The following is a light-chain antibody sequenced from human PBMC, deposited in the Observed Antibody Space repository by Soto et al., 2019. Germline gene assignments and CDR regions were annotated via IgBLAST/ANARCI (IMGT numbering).Light chain of an antibody. CDR1: QSVSSSY. CDR2: GAS. V-gene: IGKV3-20*01. J-gene: IGKJ4*01. CDR3: QQYGSSPLLT. Sequence: EIVLTQSPGTLSWSTGARATLSCRASQSVSSSYLAWYQQKPGQAPRLLIYGASSRATGIPDRFSGSGSGTDFTLTISRLEPEDFAVYYCQQYGSSPLLTFGGGTKVEIK.